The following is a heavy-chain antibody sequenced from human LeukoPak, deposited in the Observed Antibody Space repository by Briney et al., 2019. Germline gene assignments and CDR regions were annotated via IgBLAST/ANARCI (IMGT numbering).Heavy chain of an antibody. CDR2: ISGSGGNT. D-gene: IGHD3-10*01. V-gene: IGHV3-23*01. J-gene: IGHJ4*02. CDR3: AKGVIYGSRSSDSPIFDC. CDR1: GFTFSSYA. Sequence: PGGSLRLSCAASGFTFSSYAMSWVRQAPGKGLEGVSGISGSGGNTYYANSVKGRFTLSRNNSENTLYLQMHSLRAEDTAVYYCAKGVIYGSRSSDSPIFDCWGQGTLVTVSS.